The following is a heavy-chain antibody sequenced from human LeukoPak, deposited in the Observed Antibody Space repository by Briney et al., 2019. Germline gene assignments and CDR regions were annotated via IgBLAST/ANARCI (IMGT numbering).Heavy chain of an antibody. J-gene: IGHJ3*02. CDR1: GGSYSGYY. Sequence: PSETLSLTCAVYGGSYSGYYWRWIRQPPGKGLECIGEINHSGSTNYNPSLKSRVTISVDTSKNQFSLKLSSVTAADTAVYYCARDGDFNPTVPFDIWGQGTMVTVCS. CDR2: INHSGST. V-gene: IGHV4-34*01. CDR3: ARDGDFNPTVPFDI. D-gene: IGHD4-17*01.